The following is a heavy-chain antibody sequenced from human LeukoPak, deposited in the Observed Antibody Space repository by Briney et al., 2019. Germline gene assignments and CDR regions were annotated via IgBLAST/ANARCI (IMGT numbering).Heavy chain of an antibody. CDR2: VYYRGST. J-gene: IGHJ3*01. CDR3: ARIVGATWSYAFDF. D-gene: IGHD1-26*01. CDR1: GRSISSGGYY. Sequence: SQTLSLTCTVSGRSISSGGYYCSCIRQHPGRGLEWFGYVYYRGSTYHNPSLKSRVTIIVDTSKNQFSLQLRSAVAADTAVYYCARIVGATWSYAFDFWGQGTMVTVSS. V-gene: IGHV4-31*03.